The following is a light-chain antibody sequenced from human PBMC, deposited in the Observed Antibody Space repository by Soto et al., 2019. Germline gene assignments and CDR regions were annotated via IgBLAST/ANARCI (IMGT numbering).Light chain of an antibody. Sequence: DIQMTQSPSTLSASVGDRVTITCRASQNINIWLAWYQQKPGKAPKLLIFDASSLESGVPSRFSGSGSGTEFNLTISSLKHDYYAVYYCQQYGSSPGFTFGGGPKV. J-gene: IGKJ4*01. CDR1: QNINIW. V-gene: IGKV1-5*01. CDR3: QQYGSSPGFT. CDR2: DAS.